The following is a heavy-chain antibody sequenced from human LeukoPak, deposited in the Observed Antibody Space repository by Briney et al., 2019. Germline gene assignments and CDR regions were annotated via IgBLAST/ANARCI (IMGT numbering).Heavy chain of an antibody. D-gene: IGHD6-13*01. V-gene: IGHV5-51*01. Sequence: GESLKISCKGSGYSFTSYWIGWVRXMPGXXLEXMGIIYPGDSETRYSPSFQGQVTISADKSISTAYLQWSSLKASDPAIYYCAKWLGSSWYYWGQGTLVTVSS. CDR3: AKWLGSSWYY. J-gene: IGHJ4*02. CDR1: GYSFTSYW. CDR2: IYPGDSET.